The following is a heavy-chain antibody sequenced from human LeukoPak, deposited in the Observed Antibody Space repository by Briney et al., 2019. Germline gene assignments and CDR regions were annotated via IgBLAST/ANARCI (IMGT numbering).Heavy chain of an antibody. J-gene: IGHJ4*02. CDR3: AKDQARGWYHSSLV. CDR2: IRYDGSNK. CDR1: GFTFSSSG. V-gene: IGHV3-30*02. D-gene: IGHD6-19*01. Sequence: GGSLRLSCAASGFTFSSSGMHWVRQAPGKGLEWVAFIRYDGSNKYYADSIKGRFTISRDNSKNTLYLQMNSLRAEDTAVYYCAKDQARGWYHSSLVWGQGTLVTVSS.